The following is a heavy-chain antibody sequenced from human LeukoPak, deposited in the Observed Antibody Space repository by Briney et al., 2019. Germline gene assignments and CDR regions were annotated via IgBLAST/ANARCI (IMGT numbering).Heavy chain of an antibody. Sequence: SETLSLTCAVHGGSFSYYHWSWIRQPPGKGLEWLGEISHSGSTYYNPSLKSRVTVSVDTSKNQFSLKLSSVTAADTAVYYCARVGLYGYSGYDYGDWGQGTLVTVSS. V-gene: IGHV4-34*01. CDR2: ISHSGST. D-gene: IGHD5-12*01. CDR3: ARVGLYGYSGYDYGD. J-gene: IGHJ4*02. CDR1: GGSFSYYH.